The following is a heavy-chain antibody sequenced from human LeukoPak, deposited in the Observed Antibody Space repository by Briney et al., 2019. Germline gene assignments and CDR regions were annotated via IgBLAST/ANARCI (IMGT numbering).Heavy chain of an antibody. CDR2: IKQDGSEK. V-gene: IGHV3-7*03. CDR3: ARVSRGYCSSTICPRTAEYFQH. D-gene: IGHD2-2*01. J-gene: IGHJ1*01. CDR1: GWTFSSYW. Sequence: GGSLRLSCAASGWTFSSYWMSWVRQAPGKGLEWVANIKQDGSEKYYVDSVKGRFTISRDNAKNSLYLQMNSLRAEDTAVYYCARVSRGYCSSTICPRTAEYFQHWGQGTLVTVSS.